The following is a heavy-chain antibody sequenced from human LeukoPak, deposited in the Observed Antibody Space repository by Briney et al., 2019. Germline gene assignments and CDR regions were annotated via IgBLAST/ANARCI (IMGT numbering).Heavy chain of an antibody. J-gene: IGHJ5*02. V-gene: IGHV3-23*01. CDR2: ISGSGGST. CDR3: AKYPGVWYYGSGSYTYWFDP. CDR1: GFTFSSYA. D-gene: IGHD3-10*01. Sequence: HPGGSLRLSCAASGFTFSSYAMSWVRQAPGKGLECVSAISGSGGSTYYADSAKGRFTISRDNSKNTLYLQMNSLRAEDTAVYYCAKYPGVWYYGSGSYTYWFDPWGQGTLVTVSS.